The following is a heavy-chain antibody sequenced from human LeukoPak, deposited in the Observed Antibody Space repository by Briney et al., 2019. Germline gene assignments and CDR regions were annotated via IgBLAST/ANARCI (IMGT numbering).Heavy chain of an antibody. J-gene: IGHJ4*02. Sequence: GGSLRLSCAGSGFTFSSYAMSWVRQAPGKGPEWVSTISGSGGAGTYYADSVKGRFTVSRDNSRNTLYLPMNSLRAEDTAVYYCANLGLSVAGKGYWGQGTLVTVSS. CDR3: ANLGLSVAGKGY. CDR1: GFTFSSYA. D-gene: IGHD6-19*01. CDR2: ISGSGGAGT. V-gene: IGHV3-23*01.